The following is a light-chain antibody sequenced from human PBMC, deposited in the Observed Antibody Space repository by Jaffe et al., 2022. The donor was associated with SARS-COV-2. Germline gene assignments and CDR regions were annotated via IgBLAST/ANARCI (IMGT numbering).Light chain of an antibody. J-gene: IGLJ3*02. CDR2: DVS. V-gene: IGLV2-14*03. CDR3: SSYTTINSWV. Sequence: QSALTQPASVSGSPGQSITISCIGTSSDIGGYNYVSWYQHHPGKAPKLMIYDVSYRPSGGSNRFSGSKSGNTASLTISGLQPDDEADYYCSSYTTINSWVFGGGTKLTVL. CDR1: SSDIGGYNY.